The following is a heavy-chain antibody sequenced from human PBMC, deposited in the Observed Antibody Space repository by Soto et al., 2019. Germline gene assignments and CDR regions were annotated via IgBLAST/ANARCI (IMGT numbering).Heavy chain of an antibody. CDR3: AREYIVVVPADRNYMDV. CDR1: GFTFSNSA. V-gene: IGHV1-58*02. D-gene: IGHD2-2*01. Sequence: SVKVSCKASGFTFSNSAIQWVRQARGQRLEWMGWIVVGSGNTNYAQKLHGRVTITRDMSTSTAYMELSSLRSEDTAVYYCAREYIVVVPADRNYMDVWGKGTTVTVSS. J-gene: IGHJ6*03. CDR2: IVVGSGNT.